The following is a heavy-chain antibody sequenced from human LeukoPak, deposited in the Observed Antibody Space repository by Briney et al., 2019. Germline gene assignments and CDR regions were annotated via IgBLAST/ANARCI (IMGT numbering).Heavy chain of an antibody. Sequence: SQTLSLACAISGDSVSSNSAAWNWIRQSPPRGLEWLGRTYYRSKWYNDYAVSVKSRITINPDTSKNQFSLQLNSVTPEDTAVYYCARDRGIAAAGYYYYYYMDVWGKGTTVTVSS. J-gene: IGHJ6*03. D-gene: IGHD6-13*01. V-gene: IGHV6-1*01. CDR3: ARDRGIAAAGYYYYYYMDV. CDR1: GDSVSSNSAA. CDR2: TYYRSKWYN.